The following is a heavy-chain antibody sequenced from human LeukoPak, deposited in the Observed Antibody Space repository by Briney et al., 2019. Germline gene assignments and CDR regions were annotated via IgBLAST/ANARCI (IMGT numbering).Heavy chain of an antibody. D-gene: IGHD6-25*01. J-gene: IGHJ4*02. CDR1: GFTFSSYG. V-gene: IGHV3-30*18. CDR3: AKDSAAELQN. CDR2: ISYDGSSK. Sequence: GGSLRLSCAASGFTFSSYGMHWVRQAPGKGLEWVAVISYDGSSKYYADSVKGRFTISRDNSKNTLYLQMNSLRAEDTAVYYCAKDSAAELQNWGQGTLVTVSS.